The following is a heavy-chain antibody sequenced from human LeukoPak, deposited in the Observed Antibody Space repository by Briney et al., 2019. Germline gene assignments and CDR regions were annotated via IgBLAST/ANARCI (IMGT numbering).Heavy chain of an antibody. CDR2: VHSDGSST. CDR3: AREGLGYSYGY. J-gene: IGHJ4*02. Sequence: GGSLRLSYAASGFTFSRYWMHWVRQAPGKGLVWVSRVHSDGSSTYYADSVKGRFTISRDNAKNTLYLQMNSLRAEDTAVYYCAREGLGYSYGYWGQGTLVTVSS. D-gene: IGHD5-18*01. V-gene: IGHV3-74*01. CDR1: GFTFSRYW.